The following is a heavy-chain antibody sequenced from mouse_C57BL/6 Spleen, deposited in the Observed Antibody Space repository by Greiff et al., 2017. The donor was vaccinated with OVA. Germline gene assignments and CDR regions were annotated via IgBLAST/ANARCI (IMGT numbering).Heavy chain of an antibody. CDR3: ARDYYGFAY. Sequence: DVMLVESGGGLVQSGRSLRLSCATSGFTFSDFYMGWVRQAPGKGLEWIAASRNKANDYTTEYSASVKGRFIVSRDTSQSILYLQMNALRAEDTAIYYCARDYYGFAYWGQGTLVTVSA. J-gene: IGHJ3*01. CDR2: SRNKANDYTT. CDR1: GFTFSDFY. D-gene: IGHD2-1*01. V-gene: IGHV7-1*01.